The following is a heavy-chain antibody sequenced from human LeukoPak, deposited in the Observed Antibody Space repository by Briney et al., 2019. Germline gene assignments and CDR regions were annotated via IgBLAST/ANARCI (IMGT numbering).Heavy chain of an antibody. V-gene: IGHV4-59*08. D-gene: IGHD6-19*01. Sequence: SETLSLTCSVSGGSISSYYWSWIRQPPGKGLEWIGYIYYSGSTNYNPSLKSRVTISVDTSKKQFSLKVRSVTAADTAVYYCARHLHRSSGWEDWGQGTLVTVSS. CDR1: GGSISSYY. CDR2: IYYSGST. J-gene: IGHJ4*02. CDR3: ARHLHRSSGWED.